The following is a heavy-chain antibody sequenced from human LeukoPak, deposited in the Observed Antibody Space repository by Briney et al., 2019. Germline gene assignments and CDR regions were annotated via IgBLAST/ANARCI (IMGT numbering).Heavy chain of an antibody. Sequence: GGSLRLSCAASGFTFSSYGMHWVRQAPGKGLEWVAVISYDGSNKYYADSVKGRFTISRDNSKNTLYLQMNSLRAEDTAVYYCAKDHLDYYDSSGYSNYFDYWGQGTLVTVSS. V-gene: IGHV3-30*18. CDR1: GFTFSSYG. CDR3: AKDHLDYYDSSGYSNYFDY. D-gene: IGHD3-22*01. CDR2: ISYDGSNK. J-gene: IGHJ4*02.